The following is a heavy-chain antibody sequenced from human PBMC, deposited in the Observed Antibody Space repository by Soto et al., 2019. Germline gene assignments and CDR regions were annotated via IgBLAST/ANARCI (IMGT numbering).Heavy chain of an antibody. CDR3: ARVKQQLVSRVLTNYYYYGMDV. D-gene: IGHD6-13*01. V-gene: IGHV1-69*01. CDR2: IIPIFGTA. CDR1: GGTFSSYA. Sequence: QVQLVQSGAEVKKPGSSVKVSCKASGGTFSSYAISWVRQAPGQGLEWMGGIIPIFGTANYAQKFQGRVTITADESTSTAYMELSSLRSEDTAVYYCARVKQQLVSRVLTNYYYYGMDVWGQGTTVTVSS. J-gene: IGHJ6*02.